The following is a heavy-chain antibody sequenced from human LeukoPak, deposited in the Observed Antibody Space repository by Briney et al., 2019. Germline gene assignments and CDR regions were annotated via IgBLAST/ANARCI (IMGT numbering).Heavy chain of an antibody. Sequence: GGSLRLSCSASGFTFSDYAMHWVRQAPGKGLEYVSEISSNGGSTYYADSVKGRFTISRDNSKNALYLQMSSLRAEDTAVYYCVKDSEMATINAFDIWGQGTMVTVSS. CDR1: GFTFSDYA. CDR2: ISSNGGST. CDR3: VKDSEMATINAFDI. J-gene: IGHJ3*02. D-gene: IGHD5-24*01. V-gene: IGHV3-64D*06.